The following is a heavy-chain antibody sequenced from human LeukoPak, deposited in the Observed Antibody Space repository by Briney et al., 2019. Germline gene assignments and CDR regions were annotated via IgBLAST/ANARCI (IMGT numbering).Heavy chain of an antibody. CDR2: ISYDGSNK. J-gene: IGHJ5*02. V-gene: IGHV3-30*18. D-gene: IGHD2-15*01. Sequence: GRSLRLSCAASGFTFSSYGMHWVRQAPGKGLEWVAVISYDGSNKYYADSVKGRFTISRDNSKNTLYLQMNSLRAEDTAVYYCAKDSQRYCSGGSCYGADPWGQGTLVTVSS. CDR1: GFTFSSYG. CDR3: AKDSQRYCSGGSCYGADP.